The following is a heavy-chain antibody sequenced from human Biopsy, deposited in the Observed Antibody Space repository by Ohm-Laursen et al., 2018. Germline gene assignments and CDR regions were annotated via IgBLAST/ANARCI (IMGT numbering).Heavy chain of an antibody. Sequence: SSVKVSCKAPGGTFSSYGVNWVRQAPGQGLEWLGGNIPILGTGNYAQKFQDRVTVAADTSTSTATMELRSLRSDDTAVYYCATKLTGYFHHWGQGTLVIVSS. D-gene: IGHD3-9*01. CDR2: NIPILGTG. CDR1: GGTFSSYG. CDR3: ATKLTGYFHH. J-gene: IGHJ1*01. V-gene: IGHV1-69*06.